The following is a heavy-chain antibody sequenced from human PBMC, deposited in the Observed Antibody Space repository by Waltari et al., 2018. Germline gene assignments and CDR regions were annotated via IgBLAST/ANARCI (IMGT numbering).Heavy chain of an antibody. CDR2: INHSGST. D-gene: IGHD3-3*01. CDR1: GGSFSGYY. V-gene: IGHV4-34*01. Sequence: QVQLQQWGAGLLKPSETLSLTCAVYGGSFSGYYWSWIRQPPGTGLEWIGEINHSGSTNYNPSLKSRVTISVDTSKNQFSLKLSSVTAADTAVYYCARVQYDYDFRSGPYYYYYGMDVWGQGTTVTVSS. CDR3: ARVQYDYDFRSGPYYYYYGMDV. J-gene: IGHJ6*02.